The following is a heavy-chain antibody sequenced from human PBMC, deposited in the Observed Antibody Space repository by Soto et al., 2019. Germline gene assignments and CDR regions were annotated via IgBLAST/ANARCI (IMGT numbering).Heavy chain of an antibody. V-gene: IGHV3-7*01. CDR3: ARGGVPAAILETAEYFQH. CDR1: GFTFSSYW. D-gene: IGHD2-2*01. CDR2: IKQDGSEK. J-gene: IGHJ1*01. Sequence: GGSLRLSCAASGFTFSSYWMSWVRQAPGKGLEWVANIKQDGSEKYYVDSVKGRFTISRDNAKNSLYLQMNSLRAEDTAVYYCARGGVPAAILETAEYFQHWGQGTLVTVSS.